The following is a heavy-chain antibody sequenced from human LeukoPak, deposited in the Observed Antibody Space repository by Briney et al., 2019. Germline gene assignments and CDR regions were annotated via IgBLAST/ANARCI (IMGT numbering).Heavy chain of an antibody. V-gene: IGHV4-4*02. Sequence: SETLSLTCAVSGGSISSGNWWSWVRQPPGKGLEWIGEISHSGSTNYNPSLKSRVTISVDKSKNQFSLKLSSVTAADTAVYSCARKNIPSPRIRYSSDWNGRAFDYWGQGTLVTVSS. CDR2: ISHSGST. D-gene: IGHD6-25*01. CDR1: GGSISSGNW. J-gene: IGHJ4*02. CDR3: ARKNIPSPRIRYSSDWNGRAFDY.